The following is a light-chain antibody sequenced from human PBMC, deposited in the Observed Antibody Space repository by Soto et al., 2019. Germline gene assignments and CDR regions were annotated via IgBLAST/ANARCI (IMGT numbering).Light chain of an antibody. CDR2: GNS. Sequence: SVRKQAPSVSGGPGERVTISCPGRSSKIGAGYDVHWYQQLPGTAPKLLIYGNSNRPSGVPDRFSGSKSGTSASLAITGLQAEDEADYYCQSYDSSLSGYVFGTGTKVTVL. V-gene: IGLV1-40*01. CDR3: QSYDSSLSGYV. J-gene: IGLJ1*01. CDR1: SSKIGAGYD.